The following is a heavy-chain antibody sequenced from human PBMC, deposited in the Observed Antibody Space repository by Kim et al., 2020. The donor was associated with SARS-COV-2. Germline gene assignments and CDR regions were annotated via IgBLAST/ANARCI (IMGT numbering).Heavy chain of an antibody. D-gene: IGHD2-15*01. V-gene: IGHV1-69*04. CDR2: IIPILGIA. CDR3: ARVRGASNWFDP. J-gene: IGHJ5*02. Sequence: SVKVSCKASGGTFSSYAISWVRQAPGQGLEWMGRIIPILGIANYAQKFQGRVTITADKSTSTAYMELSSLRSEDTAVYYCARVRGASNWFDPWGQGTLVTVSS. CDR1: GGTFSSYA.